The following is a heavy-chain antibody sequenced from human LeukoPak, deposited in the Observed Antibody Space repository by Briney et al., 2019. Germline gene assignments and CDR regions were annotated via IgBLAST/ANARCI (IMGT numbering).Heavy chain of an antibody. D-gene: IGHD2-2*02. J-gene: IGHJ5*02. CDR3: ARDFGVGGVVPTAISWFDP. V-gene: IGHV1-69*13. CDR1: GGTFSSYA. CDR2: IIPIFGTA. Sequence: SVKVSCKASGGTFSSYAISWVRQAPGQGLEWMGGIIPIFGTANYAQKFQGRVTITADESTSTAYMELSSLRSEDTAVYYCARDFGVGGVVPTAISWFDPWGQGTLVTVSS.